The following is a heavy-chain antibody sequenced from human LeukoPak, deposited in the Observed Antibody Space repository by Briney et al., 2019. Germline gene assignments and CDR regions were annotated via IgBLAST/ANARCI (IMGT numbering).Heavy chain of an antibody. J-gene: IGHJ4*02. CDR1: GYTFTIYA. D-gene: IGHD1/OR15-1a*01. Sequence: ASVKVSCKASGYTFTIYAMNWVRQAPGQGLEWMGWINTNTGNPTYARGFAGRFVFSLDTSVSTTYLQISSLKAEDTAVYYCARDAEQIFDYWGQGTLVTVSS. CDR2: INTNTGNP. V-gene: IGHV7-4-1*02. CDR3: ARDAEQIFDY.